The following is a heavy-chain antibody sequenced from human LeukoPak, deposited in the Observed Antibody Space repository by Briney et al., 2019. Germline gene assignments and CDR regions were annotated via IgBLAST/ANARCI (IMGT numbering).Heavy chain of an antibody. CDR2: IYYSGST. CDR1: GGSISSGGYY. Sequence: PSETLSLTCTVSGGSISSGGYYWSWIRQHPGKGLEWIGYIYYSGSTYYNPSLKSRVTISVDTSKNQFSLKLSSVTAADTAVYCCAREQSRIAAAGLWGQGTLVTVSS. D-gene: IGHD6-13*01. J-gene: IGHJ4*02. V-gene: IGHV4-31*03. CDR3: AREQSRIAAAGL.